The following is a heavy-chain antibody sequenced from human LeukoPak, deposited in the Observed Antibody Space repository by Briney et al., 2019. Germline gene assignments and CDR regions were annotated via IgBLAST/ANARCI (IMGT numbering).Heavy chain of an antibody. J-gene: IGHJ6*03. CDR1: SGYS. CDR2: ISSASSTI. D-gene: IGHD5-18*01. V-gene: IGHV3-48*04. CDR3: AREGVGYGYFGYMDV. Sequence: RGSLRLSCTASSGYSMNWVRQAPGKGLEWVAYISSASSTIYYADSVEGRFTISRDNAQNSLNLQMNSLRAEDTAVYYCAREGVGYGYFGYMDVWGKGTTVTVSS.